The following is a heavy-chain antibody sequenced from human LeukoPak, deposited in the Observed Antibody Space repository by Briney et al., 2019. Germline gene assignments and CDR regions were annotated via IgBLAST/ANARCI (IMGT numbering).Heavy chain of an antibody. J-gene: IGHJ6*04. CDR1: GLTFSTYG. D-gene: IGHD3-10*02. Sequence: GGTLRLSCAASGLTFSTYGMSWVRQAPGKGLEWVSVISGSGGSTYYADSVKGRFTISRDSAKNSLYLQMNSLRAEDTAVYYCAELGITMIGGVWGKGTTVTISS. CDR3: AELGITMIGGV. CDR2: ISGSGGST. V-gene: IGHV3-23*01.